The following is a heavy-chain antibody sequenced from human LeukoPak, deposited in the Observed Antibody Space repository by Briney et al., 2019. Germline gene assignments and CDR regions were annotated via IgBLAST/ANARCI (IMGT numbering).Heavy chain of an antibody. CDR1: GGSISSSSYY. Sequence: SETLSLTCTVSGGSISSSSYYWGWIRQPPGKGLEWIGSIYYSGSTYYNPSLKSRVTISVDTSKNQFSLKLSSVTAADTAVYYCARVEGGGYYYYMDVWGKGTTVTVSS. CDR3: ARVEGGGYYYYMDV. D-gene: IGHD3-16*01. V-gene: IGHV4-39*07. J-gene: IGHJ6*03. CDR2: IYYSGST.